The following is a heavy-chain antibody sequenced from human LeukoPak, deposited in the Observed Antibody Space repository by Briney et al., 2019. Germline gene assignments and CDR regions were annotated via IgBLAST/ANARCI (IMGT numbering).Heavy chain of an antibody. CDR1: GFTFSSYG. Sequence: AGGSLRLSCAASGFTFSSYGMHWVRQAPGKGLEWVAFIRYDGSNKYYADSVKGRSTISRDNSKNTLYLQMNSLRAEDTAVYYCAKENYVWGSYRPAGDYFDYWGQGTLVTVSS. CDR2: IRYDGSNK. CDR3: AKENYVWGSYRPAGDYFDY. V-gene: IGHV3-30*02. J-gene: IGHJ4*02. D-gene: IGHD3-16*02.